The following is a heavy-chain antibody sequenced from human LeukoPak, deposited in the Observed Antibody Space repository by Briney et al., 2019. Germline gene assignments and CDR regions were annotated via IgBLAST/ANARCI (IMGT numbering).Heavy chain of an antibody. Sequence: APVKVSCKASGYTFTGYYMHWVRQAPGQGLEWMGWINPNSGGTNYAQKFQGRVTMTRDTSISAAYMELSRLRSDDTAVYYCARKADITIFGVVGVWFDPWGQGTLVTVSS. V-gene: IGHV1-2*02. J-gene: IGHJ5*02. CDR3: ARKADITIFGVVGVWFDP. CDR2: INPNSGGT. D-gene: IGHD3-3*01. CDR1: GYTFTGYY.